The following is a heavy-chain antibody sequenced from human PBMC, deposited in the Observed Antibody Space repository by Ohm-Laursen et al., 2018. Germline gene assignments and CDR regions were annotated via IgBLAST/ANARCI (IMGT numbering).Heavy chain of an antibody. Sequence: SLRLSCAASGFTFSSYGMHWVRQAPGKGLEWVAVISYDGSNKYYADSVKGRFTISRDNSKNTLYLQMNSLRAEDTAVYYCAKGLEFLEWLLIDYWGQGTLVTVSS. CDR1: GFTFSSYG. V-gene: IGHV3-30*18. CDR3: AKGLEFLEWLLIDY. J-gene: IGHJ4*02. D-gene: IGHD3-3*01. CDR2: ISYDGSNK.